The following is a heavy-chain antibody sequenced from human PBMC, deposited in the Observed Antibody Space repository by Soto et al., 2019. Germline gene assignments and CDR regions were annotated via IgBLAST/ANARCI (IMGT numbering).Heavy chain of an antibody. CDR1: GGTFNSYA. CDR3: ALWRFRDGNKPKSNSAMDV. CDR2: IIPIFGTA. D-gene: IGHD1-1*01. J-gene: IGHJ6*02. Sequence: QVQLVQSGAEVKKPGSSVKVSSKASGGTFNSYAISWVRQAPRQGLEWMGGIIPIFGTANYAQNFQGRVAITAHESTSAAYMQLRSMRSEDTAVYYSALWRFRDGNKPKSNSAMDVWGQGATVTVSS. V-gene: IGHV1-69*01.